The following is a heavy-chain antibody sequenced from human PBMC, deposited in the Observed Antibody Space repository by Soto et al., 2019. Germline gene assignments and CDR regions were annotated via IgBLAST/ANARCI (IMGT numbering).Heavy chain of an antibody. Sequence: TLSLTCTVSGGSIRNVYWSWIRQAPGKGLEWIGFIFHSGNAKYNPSLKSRVTISVDTSKNQFSLSLDSVTAADTAVYFCARAHAPTLPFDYWGQGTLVTVSS. J-gene: IGHJ4*01. CDR1: GGSIRNVY. CDR3: ARAHAPTLPFDY. V-gene: IGHV4-59*01. D-gene: IGHD2-15*01. CDR2: IFHSGNA.